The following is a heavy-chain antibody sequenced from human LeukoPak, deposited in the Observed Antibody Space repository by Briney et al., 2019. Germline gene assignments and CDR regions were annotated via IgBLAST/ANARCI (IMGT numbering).Heavy chain of an antibody. CDR3: AKGVSGGYSYHNDY. Sequence: PGGSLRLSCAASGFTFSSYGMHWVRQAPGKGLEWVAVISYDGSNKYYADSVKGRFTISRDNSKTTLYLQMNSLRAEDTAVYYCAKGVSGGYSYHNDYWGQGTLVTVSS. J-gene: IGHJ4*02. CDR2: ISYDGSNK. CDR1: GFTFSSYG. V-gene: IGHV3-30*18. D-gene: IGHD5-18*01.